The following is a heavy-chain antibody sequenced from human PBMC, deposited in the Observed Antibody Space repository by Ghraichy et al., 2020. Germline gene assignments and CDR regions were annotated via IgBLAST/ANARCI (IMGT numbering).Heavy chain of an antibody. D-gene: IGHD6-13*01. J-gene: IGHJ3*02. Sequence: GGSLRLSCAASGFTFSSYEMNWVRQAPGKGLEWVSYISSSGSTIYYADSVKGRFTISRDNAKNSLYLQMNSLRAEDTAVYYCARGYSRRDAFDIWGQGTMVTVSS. V-gene: IGHV3-48*03. CDR1: GFTFSSYE. CDR3: ARGYSRRDAFDI. CDR2: ISSSGSTI.